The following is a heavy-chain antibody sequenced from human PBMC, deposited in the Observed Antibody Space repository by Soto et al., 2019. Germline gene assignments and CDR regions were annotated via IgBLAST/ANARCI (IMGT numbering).Heavy chain of an antibody. CDR3: ARDHMGVVVPAAMSFDP. Sequence: ASVKVSCKASGYTFTSYYMHWVRQAPGQGLEWMGIINPSGGSTSYAQKFQGRVTMTRDTSTSTVYMELSSLRSEDTAVYYCARDHMGVVVPAAMSFDPWGQGTLVTVSS. D-gene: IGHD2-2*01. CDR1: GYTFTSYY. CDR2: INPSGGST. V-gene: IGHV1-46*03. J-gene: IGHJ5*02.